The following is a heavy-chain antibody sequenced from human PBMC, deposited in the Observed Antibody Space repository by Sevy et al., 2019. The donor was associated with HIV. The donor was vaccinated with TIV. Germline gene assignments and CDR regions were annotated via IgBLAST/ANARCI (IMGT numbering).Heavy chain of an antibody. J-gene: IGHJ4*02. CDR1: GFTFSSYS. CDR3: ARSRGYSYGGFDY. CDR2: ISSSSSYI. V-gene: IGHV3-21*01. D-gene: IGHD5-18*01. Sequence: GESLKISCAASGFTFSSYSMNWVRQAPGKGLEWVSSISSSSSYIYYADSVKGRFTISRDNAKNSLYLQMNSLRAEDTAVYYCARSRGYSYGGFDYWGQGTLVTVSS.